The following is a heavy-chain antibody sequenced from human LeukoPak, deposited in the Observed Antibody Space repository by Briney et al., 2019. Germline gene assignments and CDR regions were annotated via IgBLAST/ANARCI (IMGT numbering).Heavy chain of an antibody. CDR2: ISYDGSNK. D-gene: IGHD2-2*01. Sequence: PGRSLRLSCAASGFTFSSYAMHWVRQAPGKGLEWVAVISYDGSNKYYADSVKGRFTISRDNSKNTLYLQMNSLRVEDTAVYYCARENYCSSTSCYGDRAYYYGMDVWGQGTTVTVSS. V-gene: IGHV3-30-3*01. CDR3: ARENYCSSTSCYGDRAYYYGMDV. CDR1: GFTFSSYA. J-gene: IGHJ6*02.